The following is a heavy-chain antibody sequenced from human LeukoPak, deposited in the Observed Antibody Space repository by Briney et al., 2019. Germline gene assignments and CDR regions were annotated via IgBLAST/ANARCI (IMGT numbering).Heavy chain of an antibody. D-gene: IGHD6-6*01. Sequence: GGSLRLSCAASGFTFSSYSMNWVRQAPGKGLEWVSSISSSSSYIYYADSVKGRFAIPRDNAKNSLYLQMNSLRAEDTAVYYCATIEYSSSTLDYWGQGTLVTVSS. J-gene: IGHJ4*02. V-gene: IGHV3-21*01. CDR1: GFTFSSYS. CDR2: ISSSSSYI. CDR3: ATIEYSSSTLDY.